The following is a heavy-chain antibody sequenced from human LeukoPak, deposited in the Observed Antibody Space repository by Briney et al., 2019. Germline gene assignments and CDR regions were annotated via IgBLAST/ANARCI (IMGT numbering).Heavy chain of an antibody. CDR2: ISGSGGRT. D-gene: IGHD3-10*01. CDR3: AKEYYYGSGTYYNVDY. CDR1: GFTFSNYA. Sequence: GGSLRLSCAASGFTFSNYAMSWVRQAPGKGLEWVSAISGSGGRTYYADSVKGRFTLSRDNSKNTLYLQMNSLGAEDTAVYYCAKEYYYGSGTYYNVDYWGQGTLVTVSS. V-gene: IGHV3-23*01. J-gene: IGHJ4*02.